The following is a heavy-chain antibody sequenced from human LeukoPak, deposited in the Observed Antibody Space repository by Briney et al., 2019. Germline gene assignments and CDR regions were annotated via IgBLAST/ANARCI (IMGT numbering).Heavy chain of an antibody. Sequence: SETLSLTCAVSGYSISSGYYWGWIRQPPGKGREWIGSIYHSGSTYYNPSLKSRVTISVDTSKNQFSLKLSSVTAADTAVYYCARGNTNAFDSWGQGTMVTVSS. V-gene: IGHV4-38-2*01. J-gene: IGHJ3*02. D-gene: IGHD2-2*01. CDR2: IYHSGST. CDR3: ARGNTNAFDS. CDR1: GYSISSGYY.